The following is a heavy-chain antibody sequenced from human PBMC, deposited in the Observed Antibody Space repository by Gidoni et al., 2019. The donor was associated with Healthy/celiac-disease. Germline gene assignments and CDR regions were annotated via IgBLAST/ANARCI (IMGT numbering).Heavy chain of an antibody. CDR3: ARRGLRFGGDFDY. D-gene: IGHD3-10*01. J-gene: IGHJ4*02. CDR1: GYTFTSYA. CDR2: INAGNGNT. V-gene: IGHV1-3*01. Sequence: QVQLVQSGAEVKKPGASVKVSCKASGYTFTSYAMHWVRQAPGQRLEWMGWINAGNGNTKYSQKFQGRVTITRDTSASTAYMELSSLRSEDTAVYYCARRGLRFGGDFDYWGQGTLVTIFS.